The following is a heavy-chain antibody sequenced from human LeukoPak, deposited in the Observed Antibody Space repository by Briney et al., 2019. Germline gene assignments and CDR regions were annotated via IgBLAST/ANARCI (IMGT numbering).Heavy chain of an antibody. CDR1: GGSFSGYY. D-gene: IGHD5-12*01. CDR2: INHSGST. J-gene: IGHJ5*02. Sequence: SETLSLTCAVDGGSFSGYYWSWIRQPPGKGLEWIAEINHSGSTSYKPSLKSRVTISVDTSKRQFSLKVSSVTAADTAVYYCARDSPLYSGYVGNWFDPWGQGTLVTVSS. CDR3: ARDSPLYSGYVGNWFDP. V-gene: IGHV4-34*01.